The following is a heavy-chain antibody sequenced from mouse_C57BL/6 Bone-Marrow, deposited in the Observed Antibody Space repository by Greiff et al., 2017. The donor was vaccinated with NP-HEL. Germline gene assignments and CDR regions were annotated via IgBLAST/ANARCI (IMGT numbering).Heavy chain of an antibody. CDR2: INYDGSST. V-gene: IGHV5-16*01. J-gene: IGHJ3*01. CDR1: GFTFSDYY. D-gene: IGHD3-3*01. Sequence: EVQRVESEGGLVQPGRSMKLSCTASGFTFSDYYMAWVRQVPEKGLEWVANINYDGSSTYYLDSLKSRFIISRDNAKNMLYLQMSSLKSEDTATDYCERDSHRGTFAYWGQGTLVTVSA. CDR3: ERDSHRGTFAY.